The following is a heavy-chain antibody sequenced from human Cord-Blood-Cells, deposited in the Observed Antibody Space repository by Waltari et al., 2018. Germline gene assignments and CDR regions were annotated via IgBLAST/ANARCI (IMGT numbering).Heavy chain of an antibody. J-gene: IGHJ4*02. Sequence: QVQLQESGPGLVKPSETLSLTCTVSGGSISSYYWSWIRQPPGKGLEWIGYIYYSGSTNYNPSLKSRVTISVDTSKNQFSLKLNSVTAADTAVYYCARAVGMSRNYFDYWGQGTLVTVSS. D-gene: IGHD2-21*01. V-gene: IGHV4-59*01. CDR2: IYYSGST. CDR3: ARAVGMSRNYFDY. CDR1: GGSISSYY.